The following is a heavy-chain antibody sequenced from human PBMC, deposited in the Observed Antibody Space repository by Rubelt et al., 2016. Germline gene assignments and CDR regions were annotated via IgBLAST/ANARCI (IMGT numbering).Heavy chain of an antibody. Sequence: QVQLQESGPGLVKPSETLSLTCSVSRGSISGYYWSWIRQPPGKGLEWIGQIYYSGGTSSNPSPKSRPPLSVDTAKNQVSRKLNSVTAADTAVYYCARHSNEYRFGKDVWGQGTTVTVSS. CDR3: ARHSNEYRFGKDV. CDR2: IYYSGGT. CDR1: RGSISGYY. D-gene: IGHD2-2*02. V-gene: IGHV4-59*08. J-gene: IGHJ6*02.